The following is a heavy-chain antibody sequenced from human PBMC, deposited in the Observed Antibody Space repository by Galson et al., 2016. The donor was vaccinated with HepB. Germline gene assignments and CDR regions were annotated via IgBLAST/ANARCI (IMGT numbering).Heavy chain of an antibody. V-gene: IGHV2-5*02. CDR2: IFWDDDK. CDR3: VHTGRHCTGDTCASPFDY. Sequence: PALVKPTQTLTLTCSFSGFSLSSTGMGVAWIRQPPGKALEWLALIFWDDDKRYSPSLETRLTISKDTSKTQVVLTITNIDPVDTGTYFCVHTGRHCTGDTCASPFDYGGQGTQVIVSS. CDR1: GFSLSSTGMG. D-gene: IGHD2-8*02. J-gene: IGHJ4*02.